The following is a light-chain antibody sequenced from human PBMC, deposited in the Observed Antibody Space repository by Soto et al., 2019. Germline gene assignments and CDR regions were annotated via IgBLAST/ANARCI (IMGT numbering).Light chain of an antibody. CDR3: QKFSLWPCT. V-gene: IGKV3D-15*03. CDR2: DAS. Sequence: IVMSLSPVTLSVTPGERATLSCRASESVGSNLAWYQQKPGQPPRLLIYDASMRETGVPPRFSGSGSGTEFTLTICILQSEDFAIYCCQKFSLWPCTFAQVAKV. J-gene: IGKJ1*01. CDR1: ESVGSN.